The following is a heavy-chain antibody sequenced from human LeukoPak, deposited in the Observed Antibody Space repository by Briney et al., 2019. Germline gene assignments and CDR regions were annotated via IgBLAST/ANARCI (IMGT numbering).Heavy chain of an antibody. CDR2: ISSNGGST. Sequence: SGGSLRLSCSASGFTFSSYAMHWVRQAPGKGLEYVSAISSNGGSTYYADSVKGRFTISRDNSKNTLYLQMSSLRAEDTAVYYCVKDSAKGRYWSGGSCYSTAYYFDYWGQGTLVTVSS. D-gene: IGHD2-15*01. CDR1: GFTFSSYA. CDR3: VKDSAKGRYWSGGSCYSTAYYFDY. J-gene: IGHJ4*02. V-gene: IGHV3-64D*06.